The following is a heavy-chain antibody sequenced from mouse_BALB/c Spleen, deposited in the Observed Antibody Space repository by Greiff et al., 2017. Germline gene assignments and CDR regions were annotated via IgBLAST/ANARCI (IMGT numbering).Heavy chain of an antibody. CDR3: ASLYDYDPFDY. CDR2: ISYSGST. CDR1: GYSITSDYA. D-gene: IGHD2-4*01. J-gene: IGHJ2*01. Sequence: EVMLVESGPGLVKPSQSLSLTCTVTGYSITSDYAWNWIRQFPGNKLEWMGYISYSGSTSYNPSLKSRISITRDTSKNQFFLQLNSVTTEDTATYYCASLYDYDPFDYWGQGTTLTVSS. V-gene: IGHV3-2*02.